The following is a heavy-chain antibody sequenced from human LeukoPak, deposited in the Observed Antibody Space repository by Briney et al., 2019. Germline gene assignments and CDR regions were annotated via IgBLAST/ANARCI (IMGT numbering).Heavy chain of an antibody. CDR1: GGSISSYY. V-gene: IGHV4-39*01. Sequence: SETLSLTCTVSGGSISSYYWGWIRQPPGKGLEWIGSIYYSGSTYYNPSLKSRVTISVDTSKNQFSLKLSSVTAADTAVYYSARQGDIVVVPAAIAWFDPWGQGTLVTVSS. J-gene: IGHJ5*02. CDR3: ARQGDIVVVPAAIAWFDP. D-gene: IGHD2-2*02. CDR2: IYYSGST.